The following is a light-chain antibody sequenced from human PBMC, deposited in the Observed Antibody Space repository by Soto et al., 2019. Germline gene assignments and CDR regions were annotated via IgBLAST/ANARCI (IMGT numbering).Light chain of an antibody. V-gene: IGLV2-8*01. J-gene: IGLJ2*01. Sequence: QSARTQPPSASGSPGQSFTISCTGTSSDVGGYNYVSWYQQHPGKAPKLMIYEVSKRPSGVPDRFSGSKSGNTASLTVSGLQDEDEADYYCSSYAGSNNLVFGGGTKLTVL. CDR3: SSYAGSNNLV. CDR2: EVS. CDR1: SSDVGGYNY.